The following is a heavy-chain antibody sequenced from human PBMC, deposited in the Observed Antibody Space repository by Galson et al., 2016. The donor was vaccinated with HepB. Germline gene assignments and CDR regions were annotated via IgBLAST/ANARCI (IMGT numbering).Heavy chain of an antibody. D-gene: IGHD1-1*01. J-gene: IGHJ6*02. V-gene: IGHV3-53*01. CDR2: IYSGGKT. Sequence: SLRLSCAASGFSVSDKYMSWVRQAPGKGLEWVAVIYSGGKTYYADSVKGRFTISREKPKNTLYLQMNSLRGEDTAVFYCARDHFDERGYPPYYHGMDVWGQGTTFSVSS. CDR3: ARDHFDERGYPPYYHGMDV. CDR1: GFSVSDKY.